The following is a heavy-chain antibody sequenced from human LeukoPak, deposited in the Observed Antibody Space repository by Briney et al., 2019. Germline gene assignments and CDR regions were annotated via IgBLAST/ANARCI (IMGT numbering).Heavy chain of an antibody. Sequence: ASVKVSCKASGYTFTGYYMHWVRQAPGQGLEWMGIINPSGGSTSYAQKFQGRVTMTRDMSTSTVYMELSSLRSEDTAVYYCARQIAGCSGGSCYFLDYWGQGTLVTVSS. CDR2: INPSGGST. J-gene: IGHJ4*02. V-gene: IGHV1-46*01. CDR1: GYTFTGYY. D-gene: IGHD2-15*01. CDR3: ARQIAGCSGGSCYFLDY.